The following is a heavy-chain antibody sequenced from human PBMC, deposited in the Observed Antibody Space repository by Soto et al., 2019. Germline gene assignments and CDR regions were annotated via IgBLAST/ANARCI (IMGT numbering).Heavy chain of an antibody. CDR1: GGSFSGYY. CDR2: INHSGST. D-gene: IGHD3-16*02. Sequence: PSETLSLTCAVYGGSFSGYYWSWIRQPPGEGLEWIGEINHSGSTNYNPSLKSRVTISVDTSKNQFSLKLSSVTAADTAVYYCARGLYLYYYYYGMDVWGQGTTVTVSS. V-gene: IGHV4-34*01. J-gene: IGHJ6*02. CDR3: ARGLYLYYYYYGMDV.